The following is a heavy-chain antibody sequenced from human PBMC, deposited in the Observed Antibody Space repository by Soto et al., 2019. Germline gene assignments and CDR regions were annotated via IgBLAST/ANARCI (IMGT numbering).Heavy chain of an antibody. V-gene: IGHV5-51*01. Sequence: GESLKISCKGSGYSFTSYWIGWVRQMPGKGLEWMGIIYPGDSDTRYSPSFQGQVTISADKSISTAYLQWSSLKASDTAMYYCARQNIVVAVAATKHYYYMDVWGKGTTVTVSS. D-gene: IGHD2-15*01. J-gene: IGHJ6*03. CDR1: GYSFTSYW. CDR3: ARQNIVVAVAATKHYYYMDV. CDR2: IYPGDSDT.